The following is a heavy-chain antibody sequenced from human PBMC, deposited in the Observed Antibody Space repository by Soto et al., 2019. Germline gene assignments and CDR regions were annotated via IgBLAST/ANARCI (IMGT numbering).Heavy chain of an antibody. V-gene: IGHV1-3*01. Sequence: QVQLVQSGAEVKKPGASVKVSCKASGYTFTSYAMHWVRQAPGQRLEWMGWINAGNGNTKYSQKFQGRVTITRDTSASTAYMELSSLRSEDTAVYYCARDGDYYDSSGYYDYWGQGTLVTVSS. D-gene: IGHD3-22*01. CDR3: ARDGDYYDSSGYYDY. J-gene: IGHJ4*02. CDR1: GYTFTSYA. CDR2: INAGNGNT.